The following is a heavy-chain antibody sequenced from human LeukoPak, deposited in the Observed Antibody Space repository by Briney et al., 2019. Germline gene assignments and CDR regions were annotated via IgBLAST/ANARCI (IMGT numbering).Heavy chain of an antibody. J-gene: IGHJ4*02. V-gene: IGHV3-30*18. D-gene: IGHD1-26*01. CDR1: GFTFSSYA. Sequence: GGSLRLSCAASGFTFSSYAMNWVRQAPGKGLEWVAVISYDGSNKYYADSVKGRFTISRDNSKNTLYLQMNSLRAEDTAVYYCAKDRSGSYTGGFDYWGQGTLVTVSS. CDR2: ISYDGSNK. CDR3: AKDRSGSYTGGFDY.